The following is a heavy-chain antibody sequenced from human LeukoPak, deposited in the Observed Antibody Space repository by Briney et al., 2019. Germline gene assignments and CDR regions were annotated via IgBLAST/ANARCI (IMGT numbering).Heavy chain of an antibody. V-gene: IGHV4-59*12. CDR3: AREGALFCGGDCYAFDY. J-gene: IGHJ4*02. Sequence: SETLSLTCTVSGGSISSYYWSWIRQPPGKGLEWIGYIYYSGSTNYNPSLKSRVTISVDTFKNQFSLKLSSVTAADTAVYYCAREGALFCGGDCYAFDYWGQGTLVTVSS. CDR1: GGSISSYY. D-gene: IGHD2-21*02. CDR2: IYYSGST.